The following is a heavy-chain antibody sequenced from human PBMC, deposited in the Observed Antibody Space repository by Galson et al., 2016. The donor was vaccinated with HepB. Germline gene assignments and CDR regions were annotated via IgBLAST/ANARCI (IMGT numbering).Heavy chain of an antibody. CDR1: GGSVSSAAYY. V-gene: IGHV4-61*08. D-gene: IGHD3-3*01. J-gene: IGHJ2*01. Sequence: SETLSLTCIVSGGSVSSAAYYWTWIRQPPGKGLEWVGYVFYSGNSGSTNYNPSLKSRVTILVDTSRNQFSLKLTSVTAADTAVYYCAGGGMVNSYWYFDLWGRGTLVPVSS. CDR2: VFYSGNSGST. CDR3: AGGGMVNSYWYFDL.